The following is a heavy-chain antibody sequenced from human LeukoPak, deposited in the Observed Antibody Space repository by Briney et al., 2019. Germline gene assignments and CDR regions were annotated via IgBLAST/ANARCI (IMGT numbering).Heavy chain of an antibody. V-gene: IGHV1-69*01. Sequence: EASVKLSCNASGGTFSSCAYSWVRQAPGQGLEWMGGIIPIFGTANYAQNFQGRVTITADESTSTAYMELSSLRSEDTAVYYCARGADYGDYALVFCWGQATPVSAS. J-gene: IGHJ6*01. CDR1: GGTFSSCA. CDR2: IIPIFGTA. CDR3: ARGADYGDYALVFC. D-gene: IGHD4-17*01.